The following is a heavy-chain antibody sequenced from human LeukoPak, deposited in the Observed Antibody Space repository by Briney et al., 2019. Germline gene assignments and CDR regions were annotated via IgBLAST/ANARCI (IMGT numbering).Heavy chain of an antibody. CDR2: INKGGSYM. J-gene: IGHJ2*01. V-gene: IGHV3-21*04. D-gene: IGHD4-17*01. CDR3: AKDFYGDYEGYFDL. Sequence: GGSLRLSCAASGFTFRDYTMNWVRQTPGKGLEWVSAINKGGSYMTYADSVKGRFTVSRDNAKNSLYLQMNSLRAEDTAFYYCAKDFYGDYEGYFDLWGRGALVTVSS. CDR1: GFTFRDYT.